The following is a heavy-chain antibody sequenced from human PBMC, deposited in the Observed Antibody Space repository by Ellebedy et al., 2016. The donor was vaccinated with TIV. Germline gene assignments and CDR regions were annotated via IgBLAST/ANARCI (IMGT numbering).Heavy chain of an antibody. CDR2: IWYDGSNK. D-gene: IGHD3-10*01. V-gene: IGHV3-33*08. CDR3: ARDGYYGSGSYLDY. Sequence: GESLKISCVVSGFTFSSYGMHWVRQAPGKGLEWVAVIWYDGSNKYYADSVKGRFTISSDKSKNTLYLQMNSLRAEDTAVYYCARDGYYGSGSYLDYWGQGTLVTVSS. CDR1: GFTFSSYG. J-gene: IGHJ4*02.